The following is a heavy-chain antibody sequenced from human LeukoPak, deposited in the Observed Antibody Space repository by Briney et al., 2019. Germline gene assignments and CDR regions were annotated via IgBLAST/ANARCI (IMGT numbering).Heavy chain of an antibody. J-gene: IGHJ4*02. D-gene: IGHD6-19*01. V-gene: IGHV3-53*01. Sequence: PGVSLRLSSVASVHTVNSNYISWVRHAPGRGWEEVSPIDSVGATYYAHTVKGRFTVSRDIIKNPLHLQISALRAENTALYYCARGGWGTYDPGNLDFWGEGTLVTVSS. CDR2: IDSVGAT. CDR1: VHTVNSNY. CDR3: ARGGWGTYDPGNLDF.